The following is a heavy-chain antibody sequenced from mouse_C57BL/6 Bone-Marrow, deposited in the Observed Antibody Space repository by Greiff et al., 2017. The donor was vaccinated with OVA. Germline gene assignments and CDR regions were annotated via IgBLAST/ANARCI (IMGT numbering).Heavy chain of an antibody. CDR3: VRGRVRRDAMDY. V-gene: IGHV10-3*01. CDR2: IRRKSSNYAT. J-gene: IGHJ4*01. D-gene: IGHD2-14*01. Sequence: DVQLQESGGGLVQPKGSLKLSCAASGFTFNTYAMHWVRQAPGQGLEWVARIRRKSSNYATYYADSVKDRFTISRDESQSMLYLQMNNLKTENTAMYYSVRGRVRRDAMDYWGQGTSVTVSS. CDR1: GFTFNTYA.